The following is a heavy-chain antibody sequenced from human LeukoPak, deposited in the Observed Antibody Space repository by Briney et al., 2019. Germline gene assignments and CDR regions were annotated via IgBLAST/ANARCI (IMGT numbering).Heavy chain of an antibody. CDR2: IYYSGST. J-gene: IGHJ4*02. CDR3: ARRNDFWSGYPGDFDY. Sequence: SETLSLTCTVSGGPISSSSYYWGWIRQPPGKGLEWIGSIYYSGSTYYNPSLKSRVTISVDTSKNQFSLKLSSVTAADTAVYYCARRNDFWSGYPGDFDYWGQGTLVTVSS. D-gene: IGHD3-3*01. CDR1: GGPISSSSYY. V-gene: IGHV4-39*01.